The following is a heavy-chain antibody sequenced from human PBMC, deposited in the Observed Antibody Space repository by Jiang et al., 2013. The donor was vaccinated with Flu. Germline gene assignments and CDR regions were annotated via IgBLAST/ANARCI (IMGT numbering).Heavy chain of an antibody. CDR2: INTNSGNP. D-gene: IGHD2-2*01. Sequence: SGYTFISYAMNWVRQAPGQGLEWMGWINTNSGNPTYAQGFTGRFVFSLDTSVSTAYLQISSLKAEDTAMYYCAREEDRTSGRIFPWGQGTLVTVSS. CDR3: AREEDRTSGRIFP. V-gene: IGHV7-4-1*02. J-gene: IGHJ5*02. CDR1: GYTFISYA.